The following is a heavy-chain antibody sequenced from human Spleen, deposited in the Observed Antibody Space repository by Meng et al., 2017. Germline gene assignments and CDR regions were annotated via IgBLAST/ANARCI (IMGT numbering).Heavy chain of an antibody. J-gene: IGHJ4*02. V-gene: IGHV4-59*11. CDR3: ARDPTGGEDHQRV. CDR1: GCSISSHY. CDR2: IYYSGST. D-gene: IGHD1-14*01. Sequence: QVQLQESGPGLVKPSETLSLICTVSGCSISSHYWSWIRQPPGKGLEWIGYIYYSGSTHYNPSLKSRLTMSVDNSKNQFSLKLNSMTAADTAVYYCARDPTGGEDHQRVWGQGTLVTVSS.